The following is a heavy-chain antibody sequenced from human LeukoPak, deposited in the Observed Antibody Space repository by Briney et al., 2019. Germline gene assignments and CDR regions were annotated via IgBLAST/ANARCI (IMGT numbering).Heavy chain of an antibody. CDR2: IYYSGSN. CDR3: ARVEWFGGYGMDV. CDR1: GGSISSSSYY. D-gene: IGHD3-10*01. J-gene: IGHJ6*02. V-gene: IGHV4-39*07. Sequence: SETLSLTCTVSGGSISSSSYYWGWIRQPPGKGLEWIGSIYYSGSNYYNPSLKSRVTISLDTSKNQFSLKLSSVTAADTAVYYCARVEWFGGYGMDVWGQGTSVTVS.